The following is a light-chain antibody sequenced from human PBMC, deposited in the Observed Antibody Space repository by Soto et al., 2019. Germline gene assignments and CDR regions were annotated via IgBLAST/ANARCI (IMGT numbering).Light chain of an antibody. J-gene: IGLJ1*01. CDR1: SSDVGYYDY. Sequence: QSALTQPASVSGSPGQSITLSCTGTSSDVGYYDYVSWYQHHPCKAPKLMIYEVSNRPAGVSHRFSGSKSGNTASLTISGLQAEDGADYYCISYTGISTYVVGTGTKVTVL. CDR2: EVS. V-gene: IGLV2-14*01. CDR3: ISYTGISTYV.